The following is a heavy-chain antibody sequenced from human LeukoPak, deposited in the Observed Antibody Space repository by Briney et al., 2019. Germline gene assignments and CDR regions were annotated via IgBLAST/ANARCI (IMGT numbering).Heavy chain of an antibody. CDR3: ARRVELEGNFDY. J-gene: IGHJ4*02. CDR1: GYTFTTYD. CDR2: MNPNSGNT. D-gene: IGHD1-1*01. Sequence: ASVKVSCKASGYTFTTYDINWVRQATGQGLEWMGWMNPNSGNTGLEQKFQGRVIMTRDTSINTAYMELSSLRSEDTAVYYCARRVELEGNFDYWGQGTLVTVSS. V-gene: IGHV1-8*01.